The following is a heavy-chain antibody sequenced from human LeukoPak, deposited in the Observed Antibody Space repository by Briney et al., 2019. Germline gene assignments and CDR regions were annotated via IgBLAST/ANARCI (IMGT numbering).Heavy chain of an antibody. CDR2: INPSGGST. D-gene: IGHD1-26*01. CDR3: ARGAVGATTTSGGFDP. CDR1: GYTFTSYC. V-gene: IGHV1-46*01. Sequence: ASVKVSCKASGYTFTSYCMHWVRQAPGQGLEWMGIINPSGGSTSYAQKFQGRVTMTRDTSTSTVYMELSSLRSEDTAVYYCARGAVGATTTSGGFDPWGQGTLVTVSS. J-gene: IGHJ5*02.